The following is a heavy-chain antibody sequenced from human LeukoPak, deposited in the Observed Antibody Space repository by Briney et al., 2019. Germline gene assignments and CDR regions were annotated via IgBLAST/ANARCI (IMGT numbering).Heavy chain of an antibody. CDR1: GFIFSSYG. CDR2: ITYDGNNK. Sequence: GRSLILSCAASGFIFSSYGMHWVRQAPDKGLEWVALITYDGNNKYYADSVKGRFTISRDNSKNTLYLQMNSLRAEDTAVYYCAKDSYRLDLVAVPAASPWDYWGQGTLVTVSS. D-gene: IGHD2-2*03. V-gene: IGHV3-30*18. J-gene: IGHJ4*02. CDR3: AKDSYRLDLVAVPAASPWDY.